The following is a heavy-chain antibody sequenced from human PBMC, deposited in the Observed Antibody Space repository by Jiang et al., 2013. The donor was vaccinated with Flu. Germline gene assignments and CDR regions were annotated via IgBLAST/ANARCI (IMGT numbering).Heavy chain of an antibody. D-gene: IGHD3-10*01. J-gene: IGHJ5*02. Sequence: SGAEVKKPGASVKVSCKASGYIFTGYHMHWVRQAPGQGLEWMGWISPKSGDTNYAQKFQDRVTMTRDTSISTAYMEMSRLTSDDTAVYYCAKDHGSGSYSWFDPWGQGTLVTVSS. V-gene: IGHV1-2*02. CDR1: GYIFTGYH. CDR2: ISPKSGDT. CDR3: AKDHGSGSYSWFDP.